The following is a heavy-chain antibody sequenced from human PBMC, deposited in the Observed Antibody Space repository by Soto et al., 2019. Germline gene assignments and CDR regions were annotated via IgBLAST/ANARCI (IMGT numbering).Heavy chain of an antibody. Sequence: GASVKVSCKASGYTFTSYGISWVRQAPGQGLEWMGWISAYNGNTNYAQKLQGRVTMTTDTSTSTAYMELGSLRSDDTAVYYCARDSGIVGAGRYFDYWGQGTLVTVSS. J-gene: IGHJ4*02. V-gene: IGHV1-18*01. CDR1: GYTFTSYG. CDR3: ARDSGIVGAGRYFDY. D-gene: IGHD1-26*01. CDR2: ISAYNGNT.